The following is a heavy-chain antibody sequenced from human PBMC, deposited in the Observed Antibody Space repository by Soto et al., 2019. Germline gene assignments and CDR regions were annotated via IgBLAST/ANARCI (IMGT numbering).Heavy chain of an antibody. V-gene: IGHV1-3*05. CDR1: GYTFTSYA. CDR2: INAGNGNT. Sequence: QVQLVQSGAEEKKPGASVKVSCKASGYTFTSYAMHWVRQAPGQRLEWMGWINAGNGNTKYSQKFQGRVTITRDTSASTAYMELSSLRSEDTAVYYCARGGWELLPTDAFDIWGQGTMVTVSS. J-gene: IGHJ3*02. CDR3: ARGGWELLPTDAFDI. D-gene: IGHD1-26*01.